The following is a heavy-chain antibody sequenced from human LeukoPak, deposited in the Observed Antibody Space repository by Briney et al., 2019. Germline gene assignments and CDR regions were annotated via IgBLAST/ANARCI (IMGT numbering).Heavy chain of an antibody. V-gene: IGHV4-59*08. CDR1: GGSISSHY. CDR2: VYYIGST. D-gene: IGHD4-11*01. J-gene: IGHJ3*02. CDR3: ARHSNLQAFDI. Sequence: SETLSLTCTVSGGSISSHYWSWIRQPPGKGLEWIGYVYYIGSTNYNPSLKSRITISVDTSKKQFAPKLSSVTAADTALYYCARHSNLQAFDIWGQGTMVTVSS.